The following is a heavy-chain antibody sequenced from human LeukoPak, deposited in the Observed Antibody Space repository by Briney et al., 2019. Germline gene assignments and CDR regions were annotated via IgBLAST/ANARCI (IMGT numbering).Heavy chain of an antibody. CDR1: GGTFSSYA. CDR2: IIPIFGTA. Sequence: SVKVSCKASGGTFSSYAISWVRQAPGQGLEWMGGIIPIFGTANYAQKFQGRVTITADESTSTAYMELSSLRSEDTAVYYCARDRPVSHAFDIWGQGTMVIVSS. V-gene: IGHV1-69*13. J-gene: IGHJ3*02. CDR3: ARDRPVSHAFDI.